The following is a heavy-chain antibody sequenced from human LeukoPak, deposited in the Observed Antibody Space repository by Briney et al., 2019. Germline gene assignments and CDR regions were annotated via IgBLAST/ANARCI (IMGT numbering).Heavy chain of an antibody. Sequence: SETLSLTCTVSGGSISSSIYFWGWIRQPPGQGLEWIGSIYYSGSTYYNPTLKSRVTVSVDTSKNQFSLKLTSVTAADTAVYYCARVSTMIVGVFDYWGQGTLVTVSS. J-gene: IGHJ4*02. CDR3: ARVSTMIVGVFDY. CDR1: GGSISSSIYF. CDR2: IYYSGST. D-gene: IGHD3-22*01. V-gene: IGHV4-39*01.